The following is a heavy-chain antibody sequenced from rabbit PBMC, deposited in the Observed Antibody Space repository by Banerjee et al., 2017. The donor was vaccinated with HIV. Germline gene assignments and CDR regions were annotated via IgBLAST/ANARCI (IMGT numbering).Heavy chain of an antibody. V-gene: IGHV1S40*01. CDR3: ARDLAGVIGWNFGL. CDR2: INTSSGNT. CDR1: GFSLSIYE. D-gene: IGHD4-1*01. Sequence: QQLEESGGDLVKPGASLTLTCTASGFSLSIYEMCWVRQAPGKGLEWIACINTSSGNTVYATWAKGRFTISKTSWTTVTLQMTSLTAADTASYFCARDLAGVIGWNFGLWGQGTLVTVS. J-gene: IGHJ3*01.